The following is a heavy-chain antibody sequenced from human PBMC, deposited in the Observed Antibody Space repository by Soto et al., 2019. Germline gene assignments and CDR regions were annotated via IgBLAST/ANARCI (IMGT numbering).Heavy chain of an antibody. V-gene: IGHV1-18*01. CDR1: GGTFSSYG. CDR3: ARDATSSWSQGSYYYGMDV. D-gene: IGHD6-13*01. Sequence: ASVKVSCKASGGTFSSYGVTWVRQAPGQGPEWMGWISACNGNTNYAQNLQGRVTMTTDTSTSTAYMELRSLRSDDTAVYYCARDATSSWSQGSYYYGMDVWGQGTTVTVSS. CDR2: ISACNGNT. J-gene: IGHJ6*02.